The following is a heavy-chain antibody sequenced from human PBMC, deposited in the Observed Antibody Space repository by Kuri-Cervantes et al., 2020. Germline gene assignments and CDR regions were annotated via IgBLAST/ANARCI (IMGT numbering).Heavy chain of an antibody. Sequence: SVKVSCKASGGTFSSYAISWVRQAPGQGLEWMGGIIPIFGTANYAQKFQGRVTITADESTSTAYMELSSLRSEDTAVYYCAKDISGSYPDDAFDIWGQGTMVTVSS. CDR3: AKDISGSYPDDAFDI. V-gene: IGHV1-69*13. CDR1: GGTFSSYA. J-gene: IGHJ3*02. D-gene: IGHD1-26*01. CDR2: IIPIFGTA.